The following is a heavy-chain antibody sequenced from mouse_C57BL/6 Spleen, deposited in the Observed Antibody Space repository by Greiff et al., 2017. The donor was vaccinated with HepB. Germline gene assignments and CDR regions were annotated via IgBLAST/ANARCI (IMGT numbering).Heavy chain of an antibody. J-gene: IGHJ3*01. D-gene: IGHD2-2*01. CDR2: INPSNGGT. Sequence: QVQLQQPGTELVKPGASVKLSCKASGYTFTSYWMHWVKQRPGQGLEWIGNINPSNGGTNYNEKFKSKATLTVDKSSSTAYMQLSSLTSEDSAVYYGARSPRYGYGGAWFAYWGQGTLVTVSA. CDR1: GYTFTSYW. CDR3: ARSPRYGYGGAWFAY. V-gene: IGHV1-53*01.